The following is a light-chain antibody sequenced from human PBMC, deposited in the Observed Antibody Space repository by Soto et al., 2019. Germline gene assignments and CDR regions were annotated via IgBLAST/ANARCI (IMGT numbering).Light chain of an antibody. V-gene: IGLV7-46*01. J-gene: IGLJ3*02. CDR1: AGPVTSRHY. CDR3: SLSYSGVRV. CDR2: DTS. Sequence: QAVVTQEPSLTVSPGGTVTLTCASSAGPVTSRHYPYWFQQKPGQAPRALIYDTSNKHPLTPARFSGSLLGGTPALILSGAQPEDEADYYCSLSYSGVRVFGGGTKLTVL.